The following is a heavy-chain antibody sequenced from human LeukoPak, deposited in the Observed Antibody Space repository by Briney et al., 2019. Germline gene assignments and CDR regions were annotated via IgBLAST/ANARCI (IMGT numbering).Heavy chain of an antibody. D-gene: IGHD6-13*01. CDR2: IYYSGST. CDR3: ARGAEGIAATDSNFDY. Sequence: SETLSLTCTVSGGSISSSSYYWGWIRQPPGKGLEWIGSIYYSGSTCYNPSLKSRVTISVDTSKNQFSLKLSSVTAADTAVYYCARGAEGIAATDSNFDYWGQGTLVTVSS. CDR1: GGSISSSSYY. J-gene: IGHJ4*02. V-gene: IGHV4-39*07.